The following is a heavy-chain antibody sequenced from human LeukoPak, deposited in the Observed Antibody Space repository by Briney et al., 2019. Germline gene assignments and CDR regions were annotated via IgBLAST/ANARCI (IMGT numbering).Heavy chain of an antibody. CDR1: GGSISSGGYY. J-gene: IGHJ3*02. CDR2: IYYSGST. V-gene: IGHV4-31*03. Sequence: SQTLSLTCTVSGGSISSGGYYWSWIRQHPGKGLEWIGYIYYSGSTYYNPSLKSRVTISVDTSKNQFSLKLSSVTAADTAVYYCARVLFLGIRFPPNAFDIWGQGTMVTVSS. D-gene: IGHD3-3*01. CDR3: ARVLFLGIRFPPNAFDI.